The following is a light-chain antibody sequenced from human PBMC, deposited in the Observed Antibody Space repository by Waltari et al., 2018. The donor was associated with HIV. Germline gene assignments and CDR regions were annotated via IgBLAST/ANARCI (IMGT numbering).Light chain of an antibody. Sequence: DIQMTQSPSSLSAFVGDTVTITCRTSQTITNYLNWYQQKPGEAPTLLIYSISTLQSGVPSRIRGSGSGTNFTLTINNLRPEDIATYFCQQSYTTLPYTFGQGTKVEVK. CDR3: QQSYTTLPYT. J-gene: IGKJ2*01. CDR1: QTITNY. V-gene: IGKV1-39*01. CDR2: SIS.